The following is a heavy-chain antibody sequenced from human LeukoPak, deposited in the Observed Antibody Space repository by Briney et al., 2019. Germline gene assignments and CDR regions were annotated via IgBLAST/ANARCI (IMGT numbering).Heavy chain of an antibody. J-gene: IGHJ3*02. CDR3: ARDTYSSGSDAFDI. Sequence: GGSLRLSCAASGFTFSSYWMSWVRQAPGKGLEWVANIKQDGSEKYYVDSVKGRFTISRDNAKNSLYLQMNSLRAEDTAVYYCARDTYSSGSDAFDIWGQGTMVTVSS. CDR2: IKQDGSEK. V-gene: IGHV3-7*01. D-gene: IGHD6-19*01. CDR1: GFTFSSYW.